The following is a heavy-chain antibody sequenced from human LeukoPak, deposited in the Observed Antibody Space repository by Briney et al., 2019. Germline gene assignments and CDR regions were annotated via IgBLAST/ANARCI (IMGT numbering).Heavy chain of an antibody. J-gene: IGHJ5*02. V-gene: IGHV3-9*01. D-gene: IGHD3-3*01. CDR2: ISWNSGSI. CDR3: ANSFYYDFGWFDP. CDR1: GFTFDDYA. Sequence: GRSLRLSCAASGFTFDDYAMHWVRQAPGKGLEWVSGISWNSGSIGYADSVKGRFTISRDNAKNSLYLQMNSLRAEDTAVYYCANSFYYDFGWFDPWGQGTLVTVSS.